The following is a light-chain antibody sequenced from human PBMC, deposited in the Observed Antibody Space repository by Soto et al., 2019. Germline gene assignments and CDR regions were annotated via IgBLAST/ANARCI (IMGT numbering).Light chain of an antibody. CDR1: QSISSW. Sequence: DIQMTQSPSTLSASVGDRVTITCRASQSISSWLAWYQQKPGKAPKLLIYKASSLDSGVPSRFSGSGSGTEFPLTISRLQHDDFATYYCQQYNSYWTFGQGTKVQIK. V-gene: IGKV1-5*03. J-gene: IGKJ1*01. CDR2: KAS. CDR3: QQYNSYWT.